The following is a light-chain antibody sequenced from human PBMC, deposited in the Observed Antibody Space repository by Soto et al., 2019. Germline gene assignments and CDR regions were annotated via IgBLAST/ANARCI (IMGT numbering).Light chain of an antibody. CDR2: GVS. Sequence: QSVLTQPASVSGSPGQSITISCTGTSXDVGRYNYVSWYQQFPGKAPKLIIYGVSNRPSGVSSRFSGSKSGNTASLTISGLQTEDEADYYCNSYAGTSYVFGTGTKVTVL. CDR3: NSYAGTSYV. CDR1: SXDVGRYNY. J-gene: IGLJ1*01. V-gene: IGLV2-14*01.